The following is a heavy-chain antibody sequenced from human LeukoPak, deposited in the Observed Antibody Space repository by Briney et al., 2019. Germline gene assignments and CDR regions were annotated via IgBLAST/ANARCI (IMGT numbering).Heavy chain of an antibody. CDR3: ARGQGYSGYDYEDY. Sequence: PSETLSLTCTVSGGSISSGDYFWSWIRQHPGKGLEWIGYIYYSGSTNYNPSLKSRVTISVDTSKNQFSLKLSSVTAADTAVYYCARGQGYSGYDYEDYWGQGTLVTVSS. CDR2: IYYSGST. D-gene: IGHD5-12*01. CDR1: GGSISSGDYF. J-gene: IGHJ4*02. V-gene: IGHV4-61*08.